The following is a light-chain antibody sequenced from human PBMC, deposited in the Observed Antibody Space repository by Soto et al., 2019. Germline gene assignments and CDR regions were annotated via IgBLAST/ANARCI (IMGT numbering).Light chain of an antibody. V-gene: IGKV3-20*01. CDR2: GAS. Sequence: ELWMTQSPVTLSLSHRERATLSCRVGHAVSSSYLAWYQQKPGQAPRLLIYGASSRATGIPDRFSGSGSGTDFTLTISRLEPEDFAVYYCQQYGSSPLTFGGGTKV. CDR3: QQYGSSPLT. CDR1: HAVSSSY. J-gene: IGKJ4*01.